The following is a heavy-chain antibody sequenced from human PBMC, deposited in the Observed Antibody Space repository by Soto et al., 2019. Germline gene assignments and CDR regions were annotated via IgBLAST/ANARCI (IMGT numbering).Heavy chain of an antibody. Sequence: QLQLQESGPGLVKPSETLSLTCTVSGGSISSSSYYWGWIRQPPGKGLEWIGSIYYSGSTYYNPSLKSRVTISVDTSKNQFSLKLSSVTAADTAVYYCAKVSDYGYPDYWGQGTLVTVSS. D-gene: IGHD4-17*01. CDR2: IYYSGST. V-gene: IGHV4-39*01. CDR1: GGSISSSSYY. CDR3: AKVSDYGYPDY. J-gene: IGHJ4*02.